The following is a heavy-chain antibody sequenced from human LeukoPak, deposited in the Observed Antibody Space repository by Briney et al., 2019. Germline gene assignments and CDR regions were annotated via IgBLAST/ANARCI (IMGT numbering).Heavy chain of an antibody. CDR3: ARDSTRAAVAGVFDY. V-gene: IGHV3-66*01. CDR2: IYSGGST. CDR1: GFTVSSNY. D-gene: IGHD6-19*01. Sequence: GGSLRLSCAASGFTVSSNYMSWVRQAPGKGLEWVSVIYSGGSTYYADSVKGRFTISRDNSKNTLYLQMNSLRAEDTAVYYCARDSTRAAVAGVFDYWGQGTLVTVSS. J-gene: IGHJ4*02.